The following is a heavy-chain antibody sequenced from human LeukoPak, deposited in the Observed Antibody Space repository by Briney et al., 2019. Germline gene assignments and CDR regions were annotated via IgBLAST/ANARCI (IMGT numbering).Heavy chain of an antibody. CDR3: ATGVPAADWFDP. Sequence: ASVKVSCKVSGYTLTELSMHWVRQAPGKGLEWMGGFDPEDGETIYAQKFQGRVTMTEDTSTDTAYMELSSLRSEDTAVYYCATGVPAADWFDPWGQGTLVTVSS. CDR2: FDPEDGET. D-gene: IGHD2-2*01. CDR1: GYTLTELS. V-gene: IGHV1-24*01. J-gene: IGHJ5*02.